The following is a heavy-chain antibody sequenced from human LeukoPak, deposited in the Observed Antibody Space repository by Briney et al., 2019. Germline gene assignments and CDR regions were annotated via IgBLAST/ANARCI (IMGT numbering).Heavy chain of an antibody. CDR3: ARGGLKRYCSGGSCYSYYYYMDV. D-gene: IGHD2-15*01. CDR2: INPNSGGT. CDR1: GYTFTGYY. V-gene: IGHV1-2*02. J-gene: IGHJ6*03. Sequence: ASVKVSCKASGYTFTGYYMHWVRQAPGQGLELMGWINPNSGGTNYAQKFQGRVTMTRDTSISTAYMELSRLRSDDTAVYYCARGGLKRYCSGGSCYSYYYYMDVWGKGTTVTVSS.